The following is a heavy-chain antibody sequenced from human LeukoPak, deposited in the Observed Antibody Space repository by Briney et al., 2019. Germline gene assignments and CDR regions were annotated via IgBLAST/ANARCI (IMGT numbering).Heavy chain of an antibody. CDR1: GGSISRGDYY. Sequence: SETLSLTCTVSGGSISRGDYYWSGIRQPPGKGLQGIGYIYYSGSTYYNPSLKSRVTISVDTSKNQFSLKLSSVTAADTAVYYCARAGPHSSSWYVDAFDIWGQGTMVTVSS. D-gene: IGHD6-13*01. CDR3: ARAGPHSSSWYVDAFDI. V-gene: IGHV4-30-4*01. CDR2: IYYSGST. J-gene: IGHJ3*02.